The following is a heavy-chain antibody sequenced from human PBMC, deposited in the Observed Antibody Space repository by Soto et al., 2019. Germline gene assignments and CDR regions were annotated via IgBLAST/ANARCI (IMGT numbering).Heavy chain of an antibody. CDR3: AARIAAAFSYGMDV. CDR1: GGSISSYY. J-gene: IGHJ6*02. Sequence: QVQLQESGPGLVKPSETLSLTCTVSGGSISSYYWSWIRQHPGKGLEWVGYIYYSGSTNYNPSLAPRVIISVDTSKNSCALKRSSVTAADTAVYYCAARIAAAFSYGMDVWGQGTTVTVSS. V-gene: IGHV4-59*03. CDR2: IYYSGST. D-gene: IGHD6-13*01.